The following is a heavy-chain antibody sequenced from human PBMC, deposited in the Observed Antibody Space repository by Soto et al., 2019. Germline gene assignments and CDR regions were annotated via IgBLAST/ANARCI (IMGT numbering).Heavy chain of an antibody. CDR3: VKSSGWPDY. CDR2: INSDGSST. J-gene: IGHJ4*02. D-gene: IGHD6-19*01. Sequence: LRLSCAASGFTFSSSWMHWIRQAPGKGLVWVSRINSDGSSTTYADSVKGRFTISRDNAKNTLYLQMNSLRAEDTAVYYCVKSSGWPDYWGQGTLVTVSS. V-gene: IGHV3-74*01. CDR1: GFTFSSSW.